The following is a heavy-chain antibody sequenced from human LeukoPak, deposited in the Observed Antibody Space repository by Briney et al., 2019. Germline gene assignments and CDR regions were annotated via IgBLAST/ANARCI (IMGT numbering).Heavy chain of an antibody. V-gene: IGHV3-23*01. D-gene: IGHD4-11*01. CDR1: GFIFTNYA. CDR3: AKLVIPSHSKYFDP. CDR2: ISQGGETP. Sequence: GGSLRLSCAASGFIFTNYAMSWDRQAPGKGLEWVSTISQGGETPYYADSVKGRFTISRDNSKNTLYLQISSLSAEDTAVYYCAKLVIPSHSKYFDPWGQGTLVTVSS. J-gene: IGHJ5*02.